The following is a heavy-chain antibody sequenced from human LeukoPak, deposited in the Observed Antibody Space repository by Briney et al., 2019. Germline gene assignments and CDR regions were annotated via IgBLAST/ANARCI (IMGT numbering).Heavy chain of an antibody. CDR2: ISDYNGNT. CDR3: ARDRSAFLTSGTYGMDV. Sequence: GASVKVSCKASGYTFTSYGISWVRQAPGQGLEWMGWISDYNGNTNYAQKLQGRVTMTTDTSTSTAYMELRSLRSDDTAVYYCARDRSAFLTSGTYGMDVWGQGTTVTVSS. V-gene: IGHV1-18*01. J-gene: IGHJ6*02. D-gene: IGHD3-3*02. CDR1: GYTFTSYG.